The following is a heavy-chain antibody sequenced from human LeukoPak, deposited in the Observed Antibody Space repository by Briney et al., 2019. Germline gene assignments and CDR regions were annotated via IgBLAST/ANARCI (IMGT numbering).Heavy chain of an antibody. V-gene: IGHV4-59*01. D-gene: IGHD6-13*01. Sequence: PSETLSLTCTVSGGSISGYYWSWIRQPPGKGLEYIGYIYYAGSTNYNPSLKSRVTISLDTSKNQFSLKLRSVTAADTAVYFCAREAGSWPHYFDYWGQGTLVTVSS. CDR1: GGSISGYY. CDR2: IYYAGST. J-gene: IGHJ4*02. CDR3: AREAGSWPHYFDY.